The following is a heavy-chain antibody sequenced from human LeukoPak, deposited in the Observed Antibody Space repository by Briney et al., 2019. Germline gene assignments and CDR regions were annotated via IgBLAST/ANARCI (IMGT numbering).Heavy chain of an antibody. D-gene: IGHD6-19*01. V-gene: IGHV3-21*01. CDR1: RFTFIGYT. CDR2: ISSRSTYI. Sequence: KSGGSLRLSCAASRFTFIGYTMNWVRQAPGRGLEWVSSISSRSTYIYYADSVKGRFTISRDNAKNSPYLQMNSLRAEDTAVYYCAREESGSSGWYDYWGQGTLVTVSS. J-gene: IGHJ4*02. CDR3: AREESGSSGWYDY.